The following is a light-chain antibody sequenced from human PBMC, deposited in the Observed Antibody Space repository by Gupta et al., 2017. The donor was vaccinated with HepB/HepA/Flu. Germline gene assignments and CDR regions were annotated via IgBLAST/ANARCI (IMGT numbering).Light chain of an antibody. J-gene: IGLJ2*01. CDR3: CSYAGSVV. Sequence: QSALTQPAPVSGSPGKSITISCTGTSSDGGSYNLVSWYQQHPGKAPKLMIYEVSKRPSGVSNRFSGSKSGNTASLTISGRHAEDEADYYCCSYAGSVVFGGGTKLTVL. CDR2: EVS. V-gene: IGLV2-23*02. CDR1: SSDGGSYNL.